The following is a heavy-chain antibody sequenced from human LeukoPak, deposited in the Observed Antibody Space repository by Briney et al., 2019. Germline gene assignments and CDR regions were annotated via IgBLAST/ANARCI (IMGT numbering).Heavy chain of an antibody. Sequence: ASVKVSCKASGYTFTSYYMHWVRQAPGQGLEWMGIINPSGGSTSYAQKFQGRVTMTRDTSTSTVYMELSSLRSEDTAVYYCARPTTRYYYGSGTNCYYYYGMDVWGQGTTVTVSS. CDR3: ARPTTRYYYGSGTNCYYYYGMDV. CDR2: INPSGGST. V-gene: IGHV1-46*01. J-gene: IGHJ6*02. CDR1: GYTFTSYY. D-gene: IGHD3-10*01.